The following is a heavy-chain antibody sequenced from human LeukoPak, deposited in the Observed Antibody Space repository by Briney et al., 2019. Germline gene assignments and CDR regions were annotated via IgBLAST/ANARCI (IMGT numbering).Heavy chain of an antibody. Sequence: TSVKVSCKASGFTFTSSATQWVRQARGQRLEWIGWIVVGSGNTNYAQKFQERVTITRDMSTSTAYMELSSLRSEDTAVYYCAAVDLWDTMGLEDAFDIWGQGTMVTVSS. CDR3: AAVDLWDTMGLEDAFDI. CDR1: GFTFTSSA. V-gene: IGHV1-58*02. D-gene: IGHD3-10*01. J-gene: IGHJ3*02. CDR2: IVVGSGNT.